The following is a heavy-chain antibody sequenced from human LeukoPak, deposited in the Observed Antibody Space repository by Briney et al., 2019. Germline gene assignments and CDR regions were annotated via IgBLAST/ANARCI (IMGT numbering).Heavy chain of an antibody. CDR1: GFTFSTYA. J-gene: IGHJ4*02. CDR2: ISGSGGST. CDR3: AKDVYFVYYFDY. D-gene: IGHD5/OR15-5a*01. V-gene: IGHV3-23*01. Sequence: PGGSLRLSCAASGFTFSTYAMTWVRQAPGKGLEWVSAISGSGGSTYYADSVKGRFTISRDNSKNTLYLQMNSLRAEDTAVYYCAKDVYFVYYFDYWGQGTLVTVSS.